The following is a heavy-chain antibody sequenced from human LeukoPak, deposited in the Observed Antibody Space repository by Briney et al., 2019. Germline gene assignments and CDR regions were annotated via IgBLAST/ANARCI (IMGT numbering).Heavy chain of an antibody. Sequence: GGSLRLSCAASGLTFSSYAMSWVRQAPGKGLEWASGISGSSGNTYYADSVKGRFTISRDNSKNTLYLQMNSLRAEDTAVYYCVKDWGWELPYYFDYWGQGTLVTVSS. CDR3: VKDWGWELPYYFDY. D-gene: IGHD1-26*01. J-gene: IGHJ4*02. V-gene: IGHV3-23*01. CDR2: ISGSSGNT. CDR1: GLTFSSYA.